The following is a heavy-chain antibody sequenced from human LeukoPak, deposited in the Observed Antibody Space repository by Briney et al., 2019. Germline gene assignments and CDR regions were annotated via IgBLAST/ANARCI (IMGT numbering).Heavy chain of an antibody. Sequence: SETLSLTCTVSGGSISSYYWSWIRQPPGKGLEWIGYIYYSGSTNYNPSLKSRVTISVDTSKNQFSLKLGSVTAADTAVYYCGRNPWVGYFDYWGQGTLVTVSS. CDR2: IYYSGST. CDR3: GRNPWVGYFDY. D-gene: IGHD1-26*01. CDR1: GGSISSYY. J-gene: IGHJ4*02. V-gene: IGHV4-59*01.